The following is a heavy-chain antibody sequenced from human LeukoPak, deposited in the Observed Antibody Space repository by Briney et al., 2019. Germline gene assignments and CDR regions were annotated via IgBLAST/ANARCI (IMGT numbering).Heavy chain of an antibody. Sequence: GRSLRLSCAASGFTFSSYAMHWVRQAPGKGLEWVAVISYDGSNKYYADSVKGRFTISRDNSKNTLYLQMNSLRAEDTAVYYCARVRATYGSSWYVLAYWGQGTLVTVSS. CDR2: ISYDGSNK. CDR1: GFTFSSYA. D-gene: IGHD6-13*01. V-gene: IGHV3-30*04. J-gene: IGHJ4*02. CDR3: ARVRATYGSSWYVLAY.